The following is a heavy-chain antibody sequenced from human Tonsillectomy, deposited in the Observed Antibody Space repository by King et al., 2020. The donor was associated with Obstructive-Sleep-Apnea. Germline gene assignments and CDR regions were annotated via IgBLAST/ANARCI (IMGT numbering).Heavy chain of an antibody. CDR3: ARLSLYYSGYDRSDCFDP. Sequence: DVQLVESGGRLVQPGGSLRLSCAASGFTFSTYWMSWIRQAPGKGLEWVANMKQDGSEKYYVDSVKGRFTISRDNAKNSLYLQMNSLRAEDTAVYYCARLSLYYSGYDRSDCFDPWGQGTLVTVSS. J-gene: IGHJ5*02. CDR2: MKQDGSEK. CDR1: GFTFSTYW. V-gene: IGHV3-7*01. D-gene: IGHD5-12*01.